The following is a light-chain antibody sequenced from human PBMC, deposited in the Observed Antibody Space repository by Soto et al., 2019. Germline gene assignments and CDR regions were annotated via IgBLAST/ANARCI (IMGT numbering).Light chain of an antibody. V-gene: IGLV8-61*01. CDR2: STN. CDR3: VLYMAGGISV. Sequence: QAVVTQEPSFSVSPGGTVTLTCGLSSGSVSTNYYPSWYQQTPGQAPRTLIYSTNTRSSGVPDRFSGSILGNKAALTITGAQAEDESYYYCVLYMAGGISVFGGGTKLTVL. J-gene: IGLJ3*02. CDR1: SGSVSTNYY.